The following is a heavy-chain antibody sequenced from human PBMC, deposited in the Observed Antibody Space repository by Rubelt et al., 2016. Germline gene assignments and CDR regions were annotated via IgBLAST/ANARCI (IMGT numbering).Heavy chain of an antibody. D-gene: IGHD2-2*01. V-gene: IGHV3-74*01. J-gene: IGHJ4*02. CDR1: GFTFSGYW. CDR3: VTEEISSSRSGSTAFDY. Sequence: GGSLRLSCAASGFTFSGYWMHWVRQVPGKGLVWVSRINSDGSSTSYADSVKGRFTISRDNAKDALYLQMNSLRAEDTAVYYCVTEEISSSRSGSTAFDYWGQGTLVTVSS. CDR2: INSDGSST.